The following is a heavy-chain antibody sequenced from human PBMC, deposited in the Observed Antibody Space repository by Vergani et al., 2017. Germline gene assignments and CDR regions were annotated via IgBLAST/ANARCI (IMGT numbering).Heavy chain of an antibody. CDR2: IIPIFGTA. V-gene: IGHV1-69*13. J-gene: IGHJ6*02. CDR3: ARDIAAAGAPGYYYGMDV. D-gene: IGHD6-13*01. Sequence: QVQLVQSGAEVKKPGSSVKVSCKASGDTFSSYAINWVRQAPGQGLEWMGRIIPIFGTANYAQKFQGRVTITADESTSTAYMELSSLRSEDTAVYYCARDIAAAGAPGYYYGMDVWGQGTTVTVSS. CDR1: GDTFSSYA.